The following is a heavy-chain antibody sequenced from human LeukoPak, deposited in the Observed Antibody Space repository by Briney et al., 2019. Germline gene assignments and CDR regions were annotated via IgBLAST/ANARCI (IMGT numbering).Heavy chain of an antibody. Sequence: ASVKVSCKASGYSFISFYIHWVRQAPGQGLEWMGVINPSGGSTAYAQQFQGRVTMTRDTSTSTVYMELSSLRSEDTAVYYCARHSLIGTAPFDYWGQGTLVTVSS. V-gene: IGHV1-46*01. CDR3: ARHSLIGTAPFDY. D-gene: IGHD1-20*01. CDR2: INPSGGST. CDR1: GYSFISFY. J-gene: IGHJ4*02.